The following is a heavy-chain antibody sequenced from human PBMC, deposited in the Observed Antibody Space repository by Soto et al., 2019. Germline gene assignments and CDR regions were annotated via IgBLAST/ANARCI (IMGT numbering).Heavy chain of an antibody. CDR3: ARDRGSSGWDGYYYYYMDV. J-gene: IGHJ6*03. V-gene: IGHV4-59*12. D-gene: IGHD6-19*01. CDR1: GGSISSYY. CDR2: IYYSGST. Sequence: SETLSLTCTVSGGSISSYYLSWIRQPPGKGLEWIGYIYYSGSTNYNPSLKSRVTISVDTSKNQFSLKLSSVTAADTAVYYCARDRGSSGWDGYYYYYMDVWGKGTTVTVSS.